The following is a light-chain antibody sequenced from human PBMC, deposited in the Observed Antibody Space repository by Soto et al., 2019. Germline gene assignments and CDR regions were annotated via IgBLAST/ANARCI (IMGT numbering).Light chain of an antibody. J-gene: IGLJ1*01. Sequence: QSVLTRPASVSGSPGQSITISCTGTSSDVGGYHYVSWYQHHPGKAPKLMIYDVSTRPSGVSNRFSGSKSGNTASLAISGLQAEDEADYYCHSYTSSTTYVFGTGTKVTVL. CDR3: HSYTSSTTYV. CDR2: DVS. CDR1: SSDVGGYHY. V-gene: IGLV2-14*03.